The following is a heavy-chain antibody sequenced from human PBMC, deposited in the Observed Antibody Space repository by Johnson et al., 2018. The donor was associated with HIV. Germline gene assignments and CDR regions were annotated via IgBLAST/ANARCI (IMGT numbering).Heavy chain of an antibody. V-gene: IGHV3-30-3*01. J-gene: IGHJ3*02. CDR3: VRRFYDSSAFDI. CDR2: ISYDGSNK. Sequence: QVQLVESGGGVVQPGRSLRLSCAASGFTFKSYSMHWVRQAPGKGLEWMAVISYDGSNKYFTDSVRGRFTISRDNSKNTLFLQMNSLRAEDTAVYYCVRRFYDSSAFDIWGQGTLVTVSS. CDR1: GFTFKSYS. D-gene: IGHD3-22*01.